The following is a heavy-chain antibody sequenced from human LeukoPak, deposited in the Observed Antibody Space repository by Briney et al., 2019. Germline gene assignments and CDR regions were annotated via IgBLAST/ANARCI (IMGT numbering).Heavy chain of an antibody. CDR3: ATHRGYCSSNSCQNEPELDY. CDR1: GGSISSYY. CDR2: IYYSGST. D-gene: IGHD2-2*03. Sequence: SETLSLTCTVSGGSISSYYWSWIRQPPGKGLEWIGYIYYSGSTNYNPSLKSRVTISVDTSKNQFSLKLSSVTAADTAVYYCATHRGYCSSNSCQNEPELDYWGQGTLVTVSS. J-gene: IGHJ4*02. V-gene: IGHV4-59*01.